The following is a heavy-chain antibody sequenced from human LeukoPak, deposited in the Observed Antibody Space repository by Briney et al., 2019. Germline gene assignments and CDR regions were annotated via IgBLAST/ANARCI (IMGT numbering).Heavy chain of an antibody. J-gene: IGHJ3*02. CDR2: IYPGDSDT. CDR1: GYSFTSYW. D-gene: IGHD5-18*01. V-gene: IGHV5-51*01. CDR3: ARPGYSYAQDAFDI. Sequence: GASLQISCKGSGYSFTSYWIGWVRPLPGKGLEWMGIIYPGDSDTRYSPSFQGQVTISADKSISTAYLQWSSLKASDTAMYYCARPGYSYAQDAFDIWGQGTMVTVSS.